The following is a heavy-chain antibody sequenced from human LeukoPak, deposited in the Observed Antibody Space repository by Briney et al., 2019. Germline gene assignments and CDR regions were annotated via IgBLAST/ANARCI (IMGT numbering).Heavy chain of an antibody. D-gene: IGHD3-10*01. CDR3: ARTAAAYYYGSGGYNWFDP. Sequence: ASVKVSCKTSGYTFTSYGINWVRQAPGQGLEWMGWISTYNGNTNYAQNLQGRLTMTTDTSTSTVYMDLRSLRSDDTAVYYCARTAAAYYYGSGGYNWFDPWGQGTLVTVSS. J-gene: IGHJ5*02. CDR2: ISTYNGNT. CDR1: GYTFTSYG. V-gene: IGHV1-18*01.